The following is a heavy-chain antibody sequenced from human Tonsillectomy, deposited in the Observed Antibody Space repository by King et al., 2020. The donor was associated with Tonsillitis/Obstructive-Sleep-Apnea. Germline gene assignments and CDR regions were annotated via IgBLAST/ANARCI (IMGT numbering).Heavy chain of an antibody. CDR2: IWYDGSNK. V-gene: IGHV3-33*01. J-gene: IGHJ6*03. CDR1: GFTFSSYG. Sequence: VQLVESGGGVVQPGRSLRLSCAASGFTFSSYGMHWVRQAPGKGLEWVAVIWYDGSNKYYADSVKGRFTISRDNSKNTLYLQMNSLRAEDTAVYYCVRDRLVVVPAATHYYYYYYMDVWGKGTTVTVSS. CDR3: VRDRLVVVPAATHYYYYYYMDV. D-gene: IGHD2-2*01.